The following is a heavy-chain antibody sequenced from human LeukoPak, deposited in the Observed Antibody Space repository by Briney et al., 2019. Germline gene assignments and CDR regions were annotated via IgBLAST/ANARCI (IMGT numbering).Heavy chain of an antibody. J-gene: IGHJ4*02. Sequence: SETLSLTCTVSGRSISSYYWSWIRQPPAKGPERIGCIHYSGSTNYNPPLKSRFTISVDRSKNQFSLKLRSVTAEDTALYYCAVVMRYSYGSYFVNWGQGTLVTVSS. D-gene: IGHD5-18*01. CDR3: AVVMRYSYGSYFVN. CDR2: IHYSGST. CDR1: GRSISSYY. V-gene: IGHV4-59*01.